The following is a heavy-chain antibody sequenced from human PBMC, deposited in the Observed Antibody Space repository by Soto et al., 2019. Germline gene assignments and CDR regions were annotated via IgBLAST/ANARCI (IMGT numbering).Heavy chain of an antibody. CDR3: ARERSAAADY. V-gene: IGHV1-8*01. CDR2: MNPNSGNT. D-gene: IGHD6-13*01. Sequence: QVQLVQSGAEVKKPGASVKVSCEASGYTFTSYDINWVRQATGQGLEWMGWMNPNSGNTGYAQKFQGRVTMTRNTTIMTAYMGLSSLRSEDPGRYYCARERSAAADYWGQGTLVTVSS. CDR1: GYTFTSYD. J-gene: IGHJ4*02.